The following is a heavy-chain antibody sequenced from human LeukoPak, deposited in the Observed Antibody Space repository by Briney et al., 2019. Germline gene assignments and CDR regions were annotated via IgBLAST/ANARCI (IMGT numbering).Heavy chain of an antibody. D-gene: IGHD1-7*01. Sequence: GGSLRLSCTASGFTFSDYWMHWVRHVPGKGPVWVSRINTDESDTLYADSVKGRFTISRDNAKNTLYLQMNSLRAEDTAVYYCARDRVEREWHYHPMFDYWGQGTPVTVTS. J-gene: IGHJ4*02. CDR2: INTDESDT. CDR3: ARDRVEREWHYHPMFDY. V-gene: IGHV3-74*03. CDR1: GFTFSDYW.